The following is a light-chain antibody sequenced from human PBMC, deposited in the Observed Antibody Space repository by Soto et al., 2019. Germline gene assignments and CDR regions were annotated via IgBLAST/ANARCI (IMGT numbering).Light chain of an antibody. V-gene: IGLV2-11*01. CDR2: DVS. CDR1: SSDVGGYNY. Sequence: QSALTQPASVSGSPGQSITISCTGTSSDVGGYNYVSWYQQHPGKAPKLMIYDVSQRPSGVPDRFSGSKSGNTASLTISGLQAEDEADYYCVSYTGTHIPVALGGGTKLTVL. J-gene: IGLJ2*01. CDR3: VSYTGTHIPVA.